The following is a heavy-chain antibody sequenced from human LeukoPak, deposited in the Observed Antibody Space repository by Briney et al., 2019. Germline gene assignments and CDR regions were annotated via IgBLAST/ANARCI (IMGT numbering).Heavy chain of an antibody. CDR1: GGSISSGSYY. CDR2: IYTSGST. D-gene: IGHD1-26*01. CDR3: WEATHAFDI. V-gene: IGHV4-61*02. Sequence: SQTLSLTCTVSGGSISSGSYYWSWIRQPAGKGLEWIGRIYTSGSTNYNPSLKSRVTISVDTSKNQFSLKLSSVPPADTPGYFCWEATHAFDIWAKGQWSPSLQ. J-gene: IGHJ3*02.